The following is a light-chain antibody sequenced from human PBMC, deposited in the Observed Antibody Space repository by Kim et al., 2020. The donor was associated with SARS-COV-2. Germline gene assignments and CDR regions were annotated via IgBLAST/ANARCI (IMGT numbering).Light chain of an antibody. CDR1: QGVSNW. Sequence: VSVGDIVTITCRASQGVSNWLAWYQQKPGKAPKLLISDASSLQSGVPSRFSGSGSGSDFTLTINSLQPDDFATYYCQQYNSIPSTFGQGTKVDIK. J-gene: IGKJ1*01. CDR3: QQYNSIPST. CDR2: DAS. V-gene: IGKV1-5*01.